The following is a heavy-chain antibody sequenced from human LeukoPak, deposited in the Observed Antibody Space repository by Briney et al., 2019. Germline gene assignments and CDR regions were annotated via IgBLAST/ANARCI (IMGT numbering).Heavy chain of an antibody. D-gene: IGHD6-13*01. CDR2: INPNTGGT. V-gene: IGHV1-2*02. CDR3: AIRPAGILDY. J-gene: IGHJ4*02. CDR1: GYTFTGYY. Sequence: VASVKVSCKASGYTFTGYYMHWVRQAPGQGLEWMGWINPNTGGTNYAQKFQDRVTLTRDTSITTAYMELSRLRSDDTAVYYCAIRPAGILDYWGLGTLVTVSS.